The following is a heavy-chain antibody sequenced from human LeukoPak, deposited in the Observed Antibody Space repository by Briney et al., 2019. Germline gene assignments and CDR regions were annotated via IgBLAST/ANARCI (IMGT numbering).Heavy chain of an antibody. CDR3: ARAPDYYDSSGYYEYFQH. D-gene: IGHD3-22*01. CDR1: GFTSDDYG. V-gene: IGHV3-20*04. Sequence: PGGSLRLSCAASGFTSDDYGMSWVRQAPGKGLEWVSGINWNGGSTGYADSVKGRFTISRDNAKNSLYLQMNSLRAEDTALYYCARAPDYYDSSGYYEYFQHWGQGTLVTVSS. J-gene: IGHJ1*01. CDR2: INWNGGST.